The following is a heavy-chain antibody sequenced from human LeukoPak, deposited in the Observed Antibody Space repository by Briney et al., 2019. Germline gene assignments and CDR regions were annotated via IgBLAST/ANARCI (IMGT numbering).Heavy chain of an antibody. CDR1: GFTFSSYA. J-gene: IGHJ3*02. D-gene: IGHD3-22*01. CDR3: AGDSSGGNHDAFGI. V-gene: IGHV3-23*01. CDR2: ISGSGGNT. Sequence: GSLRLSCAAPGFTFSSYAMNWVRQAPGKGLEWVSGISGSGGNTYYADSVKGRFTISRDNSKNTLYLQMNSLRAEDTAVYYCAGDSSGGNHDAFGIWGQGTMVTVSS.